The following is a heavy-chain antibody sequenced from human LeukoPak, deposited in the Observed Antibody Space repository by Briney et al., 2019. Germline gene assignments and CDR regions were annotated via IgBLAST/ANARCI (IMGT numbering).Heavy chain of an antibody. V-gene: IGHV3-20*04. CDR3: ARARSTGYYVADY. J-gene: IGHJ4*02. CDR1: GFTFDDYG. D-gene: IGHD3-9*01. Sequence: GGSLRLSCAASGFTFDDYGMSWVRQAPGKGLEWFSGINWNGGSTGYADSVKGRFTISRDNTKNSLYLQMNSLRAEDTALYYCARARSTGYYVADYWGQGTLVTVSS. CDR2: INWNGGST.